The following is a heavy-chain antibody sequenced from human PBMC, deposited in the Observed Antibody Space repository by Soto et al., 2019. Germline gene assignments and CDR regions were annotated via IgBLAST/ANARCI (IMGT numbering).Heavy chain of an antibody. CDR3: AKDAPPGDLLLDDFWSGYYSSLYWFDP. J-gene: IGHJ5*02. V-gene: IGHV3-23*01. Sequence: GGSLTLSFAASGFTVSSCAMSLVRPAPGKGVELVSASSGSGGSTYYADSVKGRFTISRDNSKNTLYLQMNSLRAEDTAVYYCAKDAPPGDLLLDDFWSGYYSSLYWFDPWGQGTLVTAPQ. CDR1: GFTVSSCA. CDR2: SSGSGGST. D-gene: IGHD3-3*01.